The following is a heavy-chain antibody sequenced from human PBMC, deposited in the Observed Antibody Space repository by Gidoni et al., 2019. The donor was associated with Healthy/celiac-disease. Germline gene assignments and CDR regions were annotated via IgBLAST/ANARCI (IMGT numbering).Heavy chain of an antibody. CDR3: ARVRGADILTGYSYHYYMDV. J-gene: IGHJ6*03. D-gene: IGHD3-9*01. CDR1: GCTCAGHD. V-gene: IGHV1-2*02. Sequence: QVQLVQAGAAVNKPAASGKVSCKASGCTCAGHDRHRVRQAPGQGLEWMGWINPNSGGTNYQPKFQGRVTMTRDTSISTAYMALSRLSSDDTAVYYCARVRGADILTGYSYHYYMDVLGKGTTVTVSS. CDR2: INPNSGGT.